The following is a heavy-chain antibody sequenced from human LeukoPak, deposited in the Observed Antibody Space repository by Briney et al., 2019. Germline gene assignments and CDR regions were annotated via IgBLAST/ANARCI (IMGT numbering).Heavy chain of an antibody. Sequence: PRASVKVSCKASGYTFTRYYVHWVRQAPGQGLEWMGIINPTGGSTSYAQKFQGRVTMTRDMSTSTVYMQLSSLRSEDTAVYYCARDHQYGDYDGTFDYWARGTLVTVSS. CDR3: ARDHQYGDYDGTFDY. J-gene: IGHJ4*02. CDR1: GYTFTRYY. D-gene: IGHD4-17*01. CDR2: INPTGGST. V-gene: IGHV1-46*01.